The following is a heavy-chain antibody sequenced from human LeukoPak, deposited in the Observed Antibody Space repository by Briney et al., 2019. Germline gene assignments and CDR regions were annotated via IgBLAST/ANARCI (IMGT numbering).Heavy chain of an antibody. J-gene: IGHJ4*02. Sequence: PGGSLRPSCTASGFIFDDYTMHWVRQAPGKGLEWVSGISWNGGNRDYAGSVKGRFTISRDNAKNSLYLQMNSLRPEDTALYYCAKSGNSWSFDYWGQGVLVTVSS. CDR2: ISWNGGNR. D-gene: IGHD6-13*01. CDR3: AKSGNSWSFDY. CDR1: GFIFDDYT. V-gene: IGHV3-9*01.